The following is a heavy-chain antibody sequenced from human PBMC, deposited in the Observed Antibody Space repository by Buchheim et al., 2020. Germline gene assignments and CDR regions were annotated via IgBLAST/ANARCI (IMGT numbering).Heavy chain of an antibody. Sequence: EVQLLESGGGLVQPGGSLRLSCAASGFTFSSYSMSWVRQAPGKGLEWVSAFSLFGDTTYYADSVKGRFTISRDKSKNTLYLQMNSLRAEDTALYYCARAQYNSGWLNDYWGQGTL. V-gene: IGHV3-23*01. CDR2: FSLFGDTT. CDR1: GFTFSSYS. J-gene: IGHJ4*02. D-gene: IGHD6-19*01. CDR3: ARAQYNSGWLNDY.